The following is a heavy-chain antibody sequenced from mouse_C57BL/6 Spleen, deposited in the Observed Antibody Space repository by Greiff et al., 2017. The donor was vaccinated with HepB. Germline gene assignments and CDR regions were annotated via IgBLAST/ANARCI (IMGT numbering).Heavy chain of an antibody. CDR1: GFTFSSYA. D-gene: IGHD1-1*01. CDR3: TRERYYGSSFYYSMDY. J-gene: IGHJ4*01. Sequence: EVHLVESGEGLVKPGGSLKLSCAASGFTFSSYAMSWVRQTPEKRLEWVAYISSGGDYIYYADTVKGRFTISRDNARNTLYLQMSSLKSEDTAMYYCTRERYYGSSFYYSMDYWGQGTSVTVSS. CDR2: ISSGGDYI. V-gene: IGHV5-9-1*02.